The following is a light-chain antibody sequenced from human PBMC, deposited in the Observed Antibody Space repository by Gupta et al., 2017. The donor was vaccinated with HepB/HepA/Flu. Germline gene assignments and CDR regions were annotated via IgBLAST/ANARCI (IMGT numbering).Light chain of an antibody. CDR3: GTWDSSLSVGV. Sequence: QSVLTQPPSVSAAPGQRVTISCSGSSSNIGNNYVSWYQQLPGTAPKLLIYENNKRPSGIPDRVSASKSGTSATLDIIGLQTGDEADYYCGTWDSSLSVGVFGGGTKLTVL. CDR2: ENN. V-gene: IGLV1-51*02. CDR1: SSNIGNNY. J-gene: IGLJ3*02.